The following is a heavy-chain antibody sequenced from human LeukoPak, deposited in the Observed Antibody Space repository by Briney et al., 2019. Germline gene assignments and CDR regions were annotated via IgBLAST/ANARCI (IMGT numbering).Heavy chain of an antibody. V-gene: IGHV1-2*02. D-gene: IGHD6-13*01. CDR1: GYTFTGYY. CDR3: AREGSLGSSSPQGFDP. CDR2: INPNSGGT. J-gene: IGHJ5*02. Sequence: GASVKVSCKASGYTFTGYYMHWVRQAPGQGLEWMGWINPNSGGTNYAQKFQGRVTMTRDTSISTAYMELSRLRSDDTAVYYCAREGSLGSSSPQGFDPWGQGTLVTVSS.